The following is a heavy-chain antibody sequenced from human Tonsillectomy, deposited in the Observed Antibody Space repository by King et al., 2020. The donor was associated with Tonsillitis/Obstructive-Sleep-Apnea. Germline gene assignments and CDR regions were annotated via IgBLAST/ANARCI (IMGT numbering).Heavy chain of an antibody. Sequence: VQLVESGGGVVQPGRSLRLSCAASGFSFSNYAIHWVRQAPGKGLEWVALISYDGSNIYYADSVKGRFAISRDNSKNTLYLQMNGLRAEDTAVYYCAKDSLFRSSQTTSGWEWFDPWGQGTLVTVSS. CDR2: ISYDGSNI. CDR1: GFSFSNYA. J-gene: IGHJ5*02. CDR3: AKDSLFRSSQTTSGWEWFDP. V-gene: IGHV3-30*18. D-gene: IGHD6-19*01.